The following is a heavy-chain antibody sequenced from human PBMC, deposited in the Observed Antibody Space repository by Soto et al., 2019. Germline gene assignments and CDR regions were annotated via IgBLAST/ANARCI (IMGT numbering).Heavy chain of an antibody. CDR1: CYTFTSYY. CDR2: ISPSGGST. Sequence: GASVKGSFKAFCYTFTSYYMHWLRQAPGQGLEWMGIISPSGGSTSYAQKFQGRVTMTRDTSTSTVYMELSSLRSEDTAVYYCARGGRTIFGVASPPESPGYWGQGTLVTVSS. J-gene: IGHJ4*02. D-gene: IGHD3-3*01. V-gene: IGHV1-46*01. CDR3: ARGGRTIFGVASPPESPGY.